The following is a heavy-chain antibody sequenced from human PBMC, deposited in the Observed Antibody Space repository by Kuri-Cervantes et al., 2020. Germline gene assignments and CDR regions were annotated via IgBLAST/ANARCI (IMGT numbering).Heavy chain of an antibody. Sequence: ASVKVSCKASGYTFTSYDINWVRQATGQGLEWMGWMNPNSGNTGYAQKFQGRVTMTRNTSISTAYMELSSLRSEDTAVYYCARGKSIAARRAYSHWFDPLGQGTLVTVSS. CDR3: ARGKSIAARRAYSHWFDP. CDR1: GYTFTSYD. J-gene: IGHJ5*02. CDR2: MNPNSGNT. V-gene: IGHV1-8*01. D-gene: IGHD6-6*01.